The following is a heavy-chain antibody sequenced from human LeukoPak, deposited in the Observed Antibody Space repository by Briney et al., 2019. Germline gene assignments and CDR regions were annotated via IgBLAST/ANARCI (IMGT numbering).Heavy chain of an antibody. CDR1: GGSVSSSNYY. CDR3: AGEREATYYYDTSGFDY. D-gene: IGHD3-22*01. J-gene: IGHJ4*02. CDR2: IYYSGST. V-gene: IGHV4-61*01. Sequence: PSETLSLTCTVSGGSVSSSNYYWSWIRQPPGKGLEWIGYIYYSGSTNYNPSLKSRVTISVDTSKNQFSLRLTSVTAADTAVYYCAGEREATYYYDTSGFDYWGQGTLVTVSS.